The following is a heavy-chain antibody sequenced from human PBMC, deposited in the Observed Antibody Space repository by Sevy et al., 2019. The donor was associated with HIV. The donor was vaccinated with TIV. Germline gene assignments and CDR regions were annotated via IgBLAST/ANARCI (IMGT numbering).Heavy chain of an antibody. D-gene: IGHD2-8*02. J-gene: IGHJ6*02. CDR1: GDSINNGNHW. V-gene: IGHV4-61*02. Sequence: LRLSCTVSGDSINNGNHWWSWVRQPAGKGLEWIGRIYRSGRSIMYNPSLERRVTISVDTSKNQFSLKVTSVIAADTAIYYCARDGIRRDYWHGLDVWGQGTTVTVSS. CDR3: ARDGIRRDYWHGLDV. CDR2: IYRSGRS.